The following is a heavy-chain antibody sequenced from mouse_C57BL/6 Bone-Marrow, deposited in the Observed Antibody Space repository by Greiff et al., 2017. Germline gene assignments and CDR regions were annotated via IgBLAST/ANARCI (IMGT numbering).Heavy chain of an antibody. J-gene: IGHJ1*03. CDR3: ASEGGGMTTVPRYWYFDV. V-gene: IGHV1-55*01. Sequence: VQLQQPGAELVKPGASVKMSCKASGYTFTSYWITWVKQRPGQGLEWIGDIYPGSGSTNYNEKFKSKATLTVDTSSSTAYMQLSSLTSNESAVYYCASEGGGMTTVPRYWYFDVWGTGTTVTVSS. D-gene: IGHD2-13*01. CDR2: IYPGSGST. CDR1: GYTFTSYW.